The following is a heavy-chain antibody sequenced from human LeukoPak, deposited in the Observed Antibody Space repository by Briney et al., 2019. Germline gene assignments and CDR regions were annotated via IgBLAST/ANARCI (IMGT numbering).Heavy chain of an antibody. CDR1: GGSISSGGYY. J-gene: IGHJ4*02. CDR3: ARAHSSGRIVDY. V-gene: IGHV4-31*03. Sequence: SETLSLTCTVSGGSISSGGYYWSWIRQHPGKGLEWIGYIYYSGSTYYNPSLKSRVTISVDTSKNQFSLKLSSVTAADTAVYYCARAHSSGRIVDYWGQGTLVTVSS. CDR2: IYYSGST. D-gene: IGHD6-19*01.